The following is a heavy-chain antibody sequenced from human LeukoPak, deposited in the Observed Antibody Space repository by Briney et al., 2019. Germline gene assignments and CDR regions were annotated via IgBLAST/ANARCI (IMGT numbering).Heavy chain of an antibody. CDR2: IRGGGSNT. Sequence: GGSLRLSCAASGFTFNNYAMNWVRQAPGKGLEWVSYIRGGGSNTRYSDSVKGRFIISRDNSKNILYLQMNSLRAEDTAIYYCAKCSASYSNDAFDVWGRGAMVTVSS. J-gene: IGHJ3*01. D-gene: IGHD3-10*02. V-gene: IGHV3-23*01. CDR3: AKCSASYSNDAFDV. CDR1: GFTFNNYA.